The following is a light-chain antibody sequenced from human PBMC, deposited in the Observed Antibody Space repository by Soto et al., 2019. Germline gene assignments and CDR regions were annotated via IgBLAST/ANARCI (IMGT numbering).Light chain of an antibody. CDR2: QAT. CDR3: CSYSGSDTWV. J-gene: IGLJ3*02. CDR1: SSDVGTYNL. V-gene: IGLV2-23*01. Sequence: QSVLTQPASVSGSPGQSITISCTGTSSDVGTYNLVSWYEHHPGKAPKLIIYQATKRPSGLSDRFSGSKSGNTASLTISGLQAEDEADYYCCSYSGSDTWVFGGGTKLTVL.